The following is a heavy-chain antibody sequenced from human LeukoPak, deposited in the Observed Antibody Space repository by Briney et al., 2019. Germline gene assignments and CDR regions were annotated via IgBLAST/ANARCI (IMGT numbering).Heavy chain of an antibody. CDR3: ARSGKYDSSGYYSGYYYGMDV. J-gene: IGHJ6*02. CDR1: GYSFTSYW. V-gene: IGHV5-51*01. Sequence: GESLKISCKGSGYSFTSYWNGWVRQMPGKGLEWMGIIYPGDSDTRYSPSFQGQVTISADKSISTAYLQWSSLKASDTAMYYCARSGKYDSSGYYSGYYYGMDVWGQGTTVTVSS. CDR2: IYPGDSDT. D-gene: IGHD3-22*01.